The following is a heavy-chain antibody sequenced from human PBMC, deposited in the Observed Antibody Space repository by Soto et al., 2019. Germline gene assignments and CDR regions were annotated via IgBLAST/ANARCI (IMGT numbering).Heavy chain of an antibody. Sequence: QVQLVQSGAEVKKPGSSVKVSCKASGGTFSSYAISWVRQAPGQGLEWMGGIIPIFGTANYAQKFQGRVTITADESTSTAYMELSSLSSVDTSVYYCARDRRYKGSGPFDYWGQGTLVTVSS. D-gene: IGHD1-20*01. V-gene: IGHV1-69*01. CDR2: IIPIFGTA. J-gene: IGHJ4*02. CDR1: GGTFSSYA. CDR3: ARDRRYKGSGPFDY.